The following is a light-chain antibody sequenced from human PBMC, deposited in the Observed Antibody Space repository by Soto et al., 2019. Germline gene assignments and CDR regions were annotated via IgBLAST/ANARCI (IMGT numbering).Light chain of an antibody. V-gene: IGKV1-13*02. CDR3: QHFKSFPIT. CDR2: ESS. Sequence: AIQLTQSPSSLSASVGDRVTITCRASQVISTLLAWYHQKPGKAPKVLIYESSLLQSGVPSRFSGSGSGTDFTLTISSLQPEDFATYYCQHFKSFPITFGQGTRLEIK. J-gene: IGKJ5*01. CDR1: QVISTL.